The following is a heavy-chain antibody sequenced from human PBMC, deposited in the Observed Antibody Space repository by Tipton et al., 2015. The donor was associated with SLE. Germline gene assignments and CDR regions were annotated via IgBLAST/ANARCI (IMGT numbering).Heavy chain of an antibody. Sequence: QLVQSGAEVKKPGASVKVSCKASGYTFTSYAMNWVRQAPGQGLEWMGWINTNTGNPTYAQGFTGRFVFSLDTSVSTAYLQICSLKAEDTAVYYCARDGGAWGAAVRYYYYGMDVWGQGTTVTVSS. J-gene: IGHJ6*02. D-gene: IGHD6-13*01. CDR3: ARDGGAWGAAVRYYYYGMDV. CDR2: INTNTGNP. CDR1: GYTFTSYA. V-gene: IGHV7-4-1*01.